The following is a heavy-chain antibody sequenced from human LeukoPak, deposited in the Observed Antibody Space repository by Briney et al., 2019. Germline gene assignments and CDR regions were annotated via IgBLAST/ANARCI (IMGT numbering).Heavy chain of an antibody. D-gene: IGHD3-10*01. CDR1: GFTFSSYA. J-gene: IGHJ4*02. V-gene: IGHV3-23*01. Sequence: GGSLRLSCAASGFTFSSYAMSWVRQAPGKGLEWVSAISGSDGGTYYANSVKGRFTISRDNSRDTLYLQMNSLRAEDTALYFCAKTPDYYGSGSSSYIDCWGQGTLVSVSS. CDR3: AKTPDYYGSGSSSYIDC. CDR2: ISGSDGGT.